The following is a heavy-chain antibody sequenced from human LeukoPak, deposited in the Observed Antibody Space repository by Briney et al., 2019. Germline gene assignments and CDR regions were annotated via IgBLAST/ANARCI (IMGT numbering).Heavy chain of an antibody. D-gene: IGHD6-19*01. J-gene: IGHJ4*02. CDR1: GFTFSDYY. CDR2: ISSSGSTI. Sequence: GGSLRLSCAASGFTFSDYYMSWIRQAPGKGLEWVSYISSSGSTIYYADSVKGRFTISRGNAKNSLYLQMNSLRAEDTAVYYCARDRSTAVAGPEGYWGQGTLVTVSS. V-gene: IGHV3-11*01. CDR3: ARDRSTAVAGPEGY.